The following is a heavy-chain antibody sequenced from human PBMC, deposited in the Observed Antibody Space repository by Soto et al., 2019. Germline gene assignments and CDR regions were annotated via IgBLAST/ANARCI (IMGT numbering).Heavy chain of an antibody. D-gene: IGHD3-22*01. Sequence: WGSLRLSCAASGFTFSSYGMHWVRQAPGKGLEWVAVIWYDGSNKYYADSVKGRFTISRDNSKNTLYLQMNSLRAEDTAVYYCARDQEYYDSSGYLDFDYWGQGTLVTVSS. CDR1: GFTFSSYG. CDR3: ARDQEYYDSSGYLDFDY. CDR2: IWYDGSNK. J-gene: IGHJ4*02. V-gene: IGHV3-33*01.